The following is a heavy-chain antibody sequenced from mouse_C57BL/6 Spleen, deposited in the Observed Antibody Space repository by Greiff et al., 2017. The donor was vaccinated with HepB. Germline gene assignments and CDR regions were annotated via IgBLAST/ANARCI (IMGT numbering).Heavy chain of an antibody. J-gene: IGHJ4*01. CDR1: GYTFSSYW. Sequence: VQLQQSGAELVKPGASVKLSCKASGYTFSSYWMHWVKQRPGGGLEWIGRIYPNSGGTKYNEKFKSKATLTADKPSSTAYMQLSSLTSEDSAVYDCARSITGTSYAMDYWGQGTSVTVSS. CDR3: ARSITGTSYAMDY. CDR2: IYPNSGGT. V-gene: IGHV1-72*01. D-gene: IGHD4-1*01.